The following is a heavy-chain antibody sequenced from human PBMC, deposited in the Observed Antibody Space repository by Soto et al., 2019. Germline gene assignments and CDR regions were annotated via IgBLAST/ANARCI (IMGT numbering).Heavy chain of an antibody. V-gene: IGHV1-69*12. CDR3: ARGAATKIVVVMYDAFES. CDR2: IIPVFGSA. J-gene: IGHJ3*02. CDR1: GATLNHVITYG. D-gene: IGHD3-22*01. Sequence: QVQLVQSGAEVKKPGSSVKVSCEASGATLNHVITYGIHWVRQAPGPGLEWMGGIIPVFGSAHYAQKFQGRVTISADESTRTAHMELSSLASDDTAVYYCARGAATKIVVVMYDAFESWGQGTMVTVSS.